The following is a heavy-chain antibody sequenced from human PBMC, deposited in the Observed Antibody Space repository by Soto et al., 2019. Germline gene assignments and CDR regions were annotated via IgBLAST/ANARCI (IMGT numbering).Heavy chain of an antibody. CDR2: IIPIFGTA. D-gene: IGHD3-22*01. Sequence: QVQLVQSGAEVKKPGSSVKVSCKASGGTFSSYAISWVRQAPGQGLEWMGGIIPIFGTANYAQKFQGRVTITEDESKSTAYRELSSLRSEDTAVYYCARGTYYYDSSGYYSCAFDIWGQGTMVTVSS. V-gene: IGHV1-69*01. CDR1: GGTFSSYA. CDR3: ARGTYYYDSSGYYSCAFDI. J-gene: IGHJ3*02.